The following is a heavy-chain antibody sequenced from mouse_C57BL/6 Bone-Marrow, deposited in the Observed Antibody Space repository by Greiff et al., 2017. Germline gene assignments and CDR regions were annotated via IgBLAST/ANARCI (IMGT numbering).Heavy chain of an antibody. Sequence: DVHLVESGGGLVQPGGSLKLSCAASGFTFSDYYMYWVRQTPEKRLEWVAYISNGGGSTYYPDTVKGRFTISRDNAKNTLYLQMSRLKSEDTAMYYCARSYYYGSSYADYWGQGTTLTVSS. D-gene: IGHD1-1*01. CDR2: ISNGGGST. V-gene: IGHV5-12*01. CDR1: GFTFSDYY. J-gene: IGHJ2*01. CDR3: ARSYYYGSSYADY.